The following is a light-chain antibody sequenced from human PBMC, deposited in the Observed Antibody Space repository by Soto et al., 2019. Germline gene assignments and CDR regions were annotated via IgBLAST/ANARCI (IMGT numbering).Light chain of an antibody. CDR2: EVS. CDR3: SSYTSSSTLV. CDR1: SSDVGGYNY. V-gene: IGLV2-14*01. J-gene: IGLJ1*01. Sequence: SLTQPASGSGSPGQSITISCTGTSSDVGGYNYVSWYQQHPGKAPKLMIYEVSNRPSGVSNRFSGSKSGNTASLTISGLQAEDEADYYYSSYTSSSTLVFGTGTKVTVL.